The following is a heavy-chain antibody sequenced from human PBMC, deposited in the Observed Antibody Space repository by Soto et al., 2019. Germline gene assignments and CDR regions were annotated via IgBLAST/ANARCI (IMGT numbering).Heavy chain of an antibody. Sequence: QVQLVQSGDEVKKPGASVKVSCQASGYTFRDYAISWVRQAPGQGLEWMGWISASTRNTDQAQNFQGRVIMTLDTSTDTAYMELRNLRSDDTAVHYCVRCYCSVGSCYACWHFDLWGRGTLVTVSS. V-gene: IGHV1-18*01. CDR1: GYTFRDYA. J-gene: IGHJ2*01. CDR3: VRCYCSVGSCYACWHFDL. D-gene: IGHD2-15*01. CDR2: ISASTRNT.